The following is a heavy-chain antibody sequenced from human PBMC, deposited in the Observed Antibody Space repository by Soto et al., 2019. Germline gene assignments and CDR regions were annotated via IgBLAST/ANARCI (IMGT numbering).Heavy chain of an antibody. CDR1: GFTFSSYG. Sequence: QVQLVESGGGVVQPGRSLSLSCAASGFTFSSYGMHWVRQAPGKGLEWVEVIWYDGSNKYYADSVKGRFTISRDNSKNTLYLQMTSLRAEDTAVYYCARVRSDVWGSYRQTDYWGKGTLVTVSS. CDR3: ARVRSDVWGSYRQTDY. J-gene: IGHJ4*02. CDR2: IWYDGSNK. D-gene: IGHD3-16*02. V-gene: IGHV3-33*01.